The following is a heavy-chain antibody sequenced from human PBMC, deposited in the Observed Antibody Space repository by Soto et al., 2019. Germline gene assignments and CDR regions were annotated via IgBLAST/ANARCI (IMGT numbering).Heavy chain of an antibody. Sequence: QVQLVESGGGVVQPGGSLTLSCAASGFTFSSYGMHWVRQAPGKGLEWVAVMSYDGNNKYYADSVKGRFTVSRDNSRNTQFLLRISLRVEDTAVYYCAKGFISGGYCANGICYHFDYWGQGTPVTVSS. CDR2: MSYDGNNK. CDR3: AKGFISGGYCANGICYHFDY. V-gene: IGHV3-30*18. CDR1: GFTFSSYG. J-gene: IGHJ4*02. D-gene: IGHD2-8*01.